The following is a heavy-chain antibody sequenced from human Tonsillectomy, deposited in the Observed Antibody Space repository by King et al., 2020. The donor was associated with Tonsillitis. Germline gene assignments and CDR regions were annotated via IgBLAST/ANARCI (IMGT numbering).Heavy chain of an antibody. D-gene: IGHD6-19*01. Sequence: VQLVESGAEVKKPGESLRISCKGAGYSFTSYWISLVRQMPGKGLERMGRIDPSDTYTNYSPAFQGHVTISSDKSISTAYLQWSSLKASDTAMYYCARHVDGSSGGYYSDYWGQGSLVTVSS. J-gene: IGHJ4*02. CDR1: GYSFTSYW. CDR3: ARHVDGSSGGYYSDY. V-gene: IGHV5-10-1*03. CDR2: IDPSDTYT.